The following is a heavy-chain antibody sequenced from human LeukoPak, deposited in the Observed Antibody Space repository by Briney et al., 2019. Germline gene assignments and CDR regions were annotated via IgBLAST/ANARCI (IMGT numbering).Heavy chain of an antibody. J-gene: IGHJ4*02. CDR1: GFVFSRDN. CDR2: ISEAI. V-gene: IGHV3-48*04. D-gene: IGHD3-16*01. Sequence: GGSLRLSCIASGFVFSRDNMNWVRRAPGKGQEWVAHISEAIYYADSVQGRFTISRDNAKNSLYLQMSNLRAEDTAMYYCVREVGRPKTFYFDSWGRGTPVTVSS. CDR3: VREVGRPKTFYFDS.